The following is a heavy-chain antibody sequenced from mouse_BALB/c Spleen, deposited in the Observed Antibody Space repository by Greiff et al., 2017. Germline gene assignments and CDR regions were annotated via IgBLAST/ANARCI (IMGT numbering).Heavy chain of an antibody. CDR2: IYPGNVNT. D-gene: IGHD1-2*01. CDR1: GYTFTSYY. CDR3: ARYYGYLYAMDY. V-gene: IGHV1S56*01. J-gene: IGHJ4*01. Sequence: VQLQESGPELVKPGASVRISCKASGYTFTSYYIHWVKQRPGQGLEWIGWIYPGNVNTKYNEKFKGKATLTADKSSSTAYMQLSSLTSEDSAVYFCARYYGYLYAMDYWGQGTSVTVSS.